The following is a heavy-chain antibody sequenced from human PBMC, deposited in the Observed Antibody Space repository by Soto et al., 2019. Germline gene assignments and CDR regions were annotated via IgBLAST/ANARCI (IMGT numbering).Heavy chain of an antibody. V-gene: IGHV3-23*01. CDR3: VKDLRPNRGWFGP. CDR2: ISGDGTRT. CDR1: GFNFYNYA. D-gene: IGHD3-3*01. Sequence: GGSLRLSCAASGFNFYNYAMTWVRQAPGKGLEWVSGISGDGTRTYYGDAVKGRFTISRDNSKNTVFLQMNSLRAEDTALYYCVKDLRPNRGWFGPWGQGTRVTVSS. J-gene: IGHJ5*02.